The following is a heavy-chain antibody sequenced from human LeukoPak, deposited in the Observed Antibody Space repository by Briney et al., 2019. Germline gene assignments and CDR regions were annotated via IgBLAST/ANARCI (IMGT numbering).Heavy chain of an antibody. V-gene: IGHV1-2*02. Sequence: ASVKVSCKASGYTFTGYYMHWVRQASGQGLEWMGWINPNSGATLYAQKFQGRVTMTRDTSINTAYMGLSSLRSDDTAVYYCTRAKRVIFDYWGQGTLVTVSS. CDR3: TRAKRVIFDY. CDR2: INPNSGAT. CDR1: GYTFTGYY. J-gene: IGHJ4*02. D-gene: IGHD1-1*01.